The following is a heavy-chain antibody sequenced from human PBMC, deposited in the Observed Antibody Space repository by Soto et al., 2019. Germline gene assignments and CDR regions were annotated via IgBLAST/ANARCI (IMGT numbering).Heavy chain of an antibody. CDR1: GFTFSTYA. V-gene: IGHV3-64*01. CDR2: ITGNGDST. J-gene: IGHJ4*02. Sequence: PGGSLRLSCAASGFTFSTYAMHWVRQAPGKGLEYVSTITGNGDSTYYANSVKGRFTISRDNSKNTLYLQMGSLRAEDMAVYFCANLIRDNGNTDYWGQGTLVTVSS. D-gene: IGHD2-8*01. CDR3: ANLIRDNGNTDY.